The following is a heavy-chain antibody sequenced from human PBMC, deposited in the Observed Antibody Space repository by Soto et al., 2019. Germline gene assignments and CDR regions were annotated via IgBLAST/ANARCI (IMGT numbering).Heavy chain of an antibody. CDR2: ISGSGGST. Sequence: GGSLRLSCAASGFTFSSYAMSWVRQAPGKGLEWVSAISGSGGSTYYADSVKGRFTISRDNSKNTLYLQMNSLRAEDTAVYYCYLRSSSSRRAFDIWGQGTMVTVSS. D-gene: IGHD6-6*01. J-gene: IGHJ3*02. CDR1: GFTFSSYA. V-gene: IGHV3-23*01. CDR3: YLRSSSSRRAFDI.